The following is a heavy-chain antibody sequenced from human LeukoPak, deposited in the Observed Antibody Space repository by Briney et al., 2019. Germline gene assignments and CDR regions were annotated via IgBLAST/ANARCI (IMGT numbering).Heavy chain of an antibody. CDR2: TYYRSKWYN. Sequence: SQTLSLTCAISGDSVSSNSVAWNWLRQSPSRGLEWLGRTYYRSKWYNDYAESVKSRITINPDTSKNQFSLQLNSVTPEDTAVYYCARGRNTTPLDYWGQGTLVTVSS. CDR1: GDSVSSNSVA. V-gene: IGHV6-1*01. J-gene: IGHJ4*02. CDR3: ARGRNTTPLDY. D-gene: IGHD1-26*01.